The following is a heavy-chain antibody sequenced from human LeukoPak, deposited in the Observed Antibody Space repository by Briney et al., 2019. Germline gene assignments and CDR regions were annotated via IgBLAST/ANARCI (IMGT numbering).Heavy chain of an antibody. CDR1: GFTFSSYW. J-gene: IGHJ4*02. Sequence: GGSLRLSCAASGFTFSSYWMHWIRQGPGKGLVWVSRINSDGSSTNYADSVRGRFTISRDNAENTLYLQMNSLRVEDTAVYYCARRVVVAAAPYYFDYWGQGTLVTVSS. V-gene: IGHV3-74*01. CDR3: ARRVVVAAAPYYFDY. CDR2: INSDGSST. D-gene: IGHD2-2*01.